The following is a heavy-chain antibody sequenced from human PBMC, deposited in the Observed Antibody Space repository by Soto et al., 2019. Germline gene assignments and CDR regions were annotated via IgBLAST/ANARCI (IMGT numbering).Heavy chain of an antibody. CDR1: GFTFSSYA. Sequence: ESGGGVVQPGRSLRLSCAASGFTFSSYAMHWVRQAPGKGLEWVAVISYDGSNKYYADSVKGRFTISRDNSKNTLYLQMNSLRAEDTALYYCARETDYYGSGTSYYYGMDVWGQGTTVTVSS. D-gene: IGHD3-10*01. J-gene: IGHJ6*02. CDR3: ARETDYYGSGTSYYYGMDV. V-gene: IGHV3-30-3*01. CDR2: ISYDGSNK.